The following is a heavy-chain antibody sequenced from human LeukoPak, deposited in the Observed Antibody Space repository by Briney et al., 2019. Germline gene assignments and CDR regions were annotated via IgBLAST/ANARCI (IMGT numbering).Heavy chain of an antibody. D-gene: IGHD2-2*01. J-gene: IGHJ5*02. CDR3: AKSGRTRYCSSTSCYPGPWFDP. CDR2: ISRNSGSI. CDR1: GFTFDDYA. V-gene: IGHV3-9*01. Sequence: PGGSLRLSCAASGFTFDDYAMHWVRQAPGKGLEWVSGISRNSGSIGYADSVKGRFTISRDNAKNSLYLQMNSLRAEDTALYYCAKSGRTRYCSSTSCYPGPWFDPWGQGTLVTVSS.